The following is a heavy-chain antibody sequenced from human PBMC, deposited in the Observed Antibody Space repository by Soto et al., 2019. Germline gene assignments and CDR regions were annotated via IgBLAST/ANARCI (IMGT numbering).Heavy chain of an antibody. J-gene: IGHJ4*02. Sequence: QVQLVESGGGVVQPGRSLRLSCAASGFTFSSYGMHWVRQAPGKGLEWVAVISYDGSNKYYADSVKGRFTISRDNSKNTLYLQMNSLRAEDTAVYYCAKATGGRSPSDYWVQGTLVTVSS. CDR2: ISYDGSNK. V-gene: IGHV3-30*18. CDR1: GFTFSSYG. D-gene: IGHD3-10*01. CDR3: AKATGGRSPSDY.